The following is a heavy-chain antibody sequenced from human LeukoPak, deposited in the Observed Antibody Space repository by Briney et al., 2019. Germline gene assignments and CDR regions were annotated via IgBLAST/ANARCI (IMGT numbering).Heavy chain of an antibody. CDR3: ARDPGGDCYSCNFDY. J-gene: IGHJ4*02. CDR1: GGTFSSYA. V-gene: IGHV1-69*13. CDR2: ISPIFGTA. D-gene: IGHD2-21*02. Sequence: SVKVSCKASGGTFSSYAISWVRQAPGQGLEWMGGISPIFGTANYAQKFQGRVTITADESTNTPYMELNSLRSEDTAVYYCARDPGGDCYSCNFDYWGQGTLVTVSS.